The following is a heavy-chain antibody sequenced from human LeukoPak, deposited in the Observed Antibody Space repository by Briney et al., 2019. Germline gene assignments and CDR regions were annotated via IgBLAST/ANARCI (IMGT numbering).Heavy chain of an antibody. CDR1: GYTFTGYY. J-gene: IGHJ4*02. D-gene: IGHD5-18*01. Sequence: ASVKVSCKASGYTFTGYYMHWVRQAPGQGLEWMGWINPNSGGTNYAQKFQGRVTMTRDTSISTAYMELRSLRSDDTAVYYCARSSALIQLSLDYWGQGTLVTVSS. CDR3: ARSSALIQLSLDY. V-gene: IGHV1-2*02. CDR2: INPNSGGT.